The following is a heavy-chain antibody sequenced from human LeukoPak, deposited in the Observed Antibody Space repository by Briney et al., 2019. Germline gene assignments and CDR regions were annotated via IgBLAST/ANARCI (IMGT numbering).Heavy chain of an antibody. CDR2: TFYRSKWNN. CDR1: GDSVSSNTVA. CDR3: ARGYYGMDV. V-gene: IGHV6-1*01. J-gene: IGHJ6*02. Sequence: SQTLSLTCAISGDSVSSNTVAWNWVRQSPSRGLEWLGRTFYRSKWNNEYALSVKSRITINPDTSKNQFSLQLDSVTPEDTAMYYCARGYYGMDVWGRGTTVTVSS.